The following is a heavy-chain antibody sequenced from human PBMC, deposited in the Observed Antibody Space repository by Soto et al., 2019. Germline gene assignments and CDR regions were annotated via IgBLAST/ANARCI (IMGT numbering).Heavy chain of an antibody. CDR1: GGPFNRNA. CDR3: AREGVHNSGLGRGHAFDP. J-gene: IGHJ5*02. V-gene: IGHV1-69*01. Sequence: QVQLVQSGAEVKKSGSSVKVSCKASGGPFNRNAISWVRQAPGQGLEWMGGIIPMFRSANYAQKFQGRVTITADESTNTAYMEMSSLRSDDTAVYYCAREGVHNSGLGRGHAFDPWYQGTLVTVTS. CDR2: IIPMFRSA. D-gene: IGHD1-1*01.